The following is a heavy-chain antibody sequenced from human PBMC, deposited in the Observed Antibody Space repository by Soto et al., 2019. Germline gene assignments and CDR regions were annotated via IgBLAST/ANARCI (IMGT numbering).Heavy chain of an antibody. V-gene: IGHV1-2*02. Sequence: EASVKVSCKTSGYTFTGHHIHWVRQAPGQGLEWMGWINPISGGTKYREKFQGRVSITRDKSSSTAYMELGSLTSDDSAVYYCAKDGRHCSGGSCPQGHWGQGTLVTVSS. CDR2: INPISGGT. J-gene: IGHJ4*02. D-gene: IGHD2-15*01. CDR1: GYTFTGHH. CDR3: AKDGRHCSGGSCPQGH.